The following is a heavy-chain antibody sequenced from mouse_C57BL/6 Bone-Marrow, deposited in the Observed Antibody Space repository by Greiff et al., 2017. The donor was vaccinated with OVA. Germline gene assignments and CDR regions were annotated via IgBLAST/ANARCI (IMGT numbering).Heavy chain of an antibody. J-gene: IGHJ3*01. V-gene: IGHV1-5*01. D-gene: IGHD1-1*01. Sequence: ESGTVLARPGASVKMSCKTSGYTFTSYWMHWVKQRPGQGLEWIGAIYPGNSDTSYNQKFKGKAKLTAVTSTSTTYVELNILTNEDSAIDYCTRDYYGSRTWFAYWGQGTLVTVSA. CDR1: GYTFTSYW. CDR2: IYPGNSDT. CDR3: TRDYYGSRTWFAY.